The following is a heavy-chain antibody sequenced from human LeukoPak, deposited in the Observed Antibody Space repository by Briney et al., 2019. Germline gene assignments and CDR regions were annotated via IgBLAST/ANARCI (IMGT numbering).Heavy chain of an antibody. CDR1: GFTFSSYS. V-gene: IGHV3-21*01. D-gene: IGHD6-19*01. CDR3: ARDREQWLVLFDY. Sequence: GGSLRLSCAASGFTFSSYSMNWVRQAPGKRLEWVSSISSSSSYIYYADSVKGRFTISRDNAKNSRYLQMNSLRAEDTAVYYCARDREQWLVLFDYWGQGTLVTVSS. CDR2: ISSSSSYI. J-gene: IGHJ4*02.